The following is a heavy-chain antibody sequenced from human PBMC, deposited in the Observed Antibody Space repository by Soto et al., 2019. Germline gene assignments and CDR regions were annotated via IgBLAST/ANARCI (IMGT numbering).Heavy chain of an antibody. D-gene: IGHD6-6*01. CDR3: ARDPQMYSSSSFYYYGMDV. CDR1: GGTFSSYA. J-gene: IGHJ6*02. Sequence: QVQLVQSGAEVKKPGSSVKVSCKASGGTFSSYAISWVRQAPGQGLEWMGGVIPIFGTANYAQKFQGRVTITADESTSTVYMELSSLRSEDTAVYYCARDPQMYSSSSFYYYGMDVWGQGTTVTVSS. V-gene: IGHV1-69*12. CDR2: VIPIFGTA.